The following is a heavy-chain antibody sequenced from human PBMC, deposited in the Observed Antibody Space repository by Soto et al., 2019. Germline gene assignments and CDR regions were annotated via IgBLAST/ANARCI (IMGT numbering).Heavy chain of an antibody. Sequence: QVQLVQSGAEVKKPGASVKVSCKASGYTFTSYGISWVRQAPGQGLEWMGWISAYNGNTNYAQKLQGRVTMTTDTSTSPAYMELRSLRSDDTAVYYCARDIVGRHCYYYYGMDVWGQGNTVTVSS. V-gene: IGHV1-18*01. CDR1: GYTFTSYG. D-gene: IGHD2-15*01. J-gene: IGHJ6*01. CDR3: ARDIVGRHCYYYYGMDV. CDR2: ISAYNGNT.